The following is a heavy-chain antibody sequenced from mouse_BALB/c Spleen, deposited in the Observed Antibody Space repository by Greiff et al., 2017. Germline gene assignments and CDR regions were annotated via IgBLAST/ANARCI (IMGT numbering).Heavy chain of an antibody. V-gene: IGHV5-17*02. J-gene: IGHJ1*01. CDR1: GFTFSSFG. CDR2: ISSGSSTI. Sequence: EVKVVESGGGLVQPGGSRKLSCAASGFTFSSFGMHWVRQAPEKGLEWVAYISSGSSTIYYADTVKGRFTISRDNPKNTLFLQMTSLRSEDTAMYYCARSTITYWYFDVWGAGTTVTVSS. CDR3: ARSTITYWYFDV. D-gene: IGHD2-4*01.